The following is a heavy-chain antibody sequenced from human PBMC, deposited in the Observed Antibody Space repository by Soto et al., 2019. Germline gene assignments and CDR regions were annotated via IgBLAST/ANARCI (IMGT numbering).Heavy chain of an antibody. CDR1: GGSISSSSYY. D-gene: IGHD3-22*01. Sequence: SETLSLTCTVSGGSISSSSYYWGWIRQPPGKGLEWIGSIYYSGSTYYNPSLKSRVTISVDTSNNQFSLKLSSVTAADTAVYYCARRGLYYYDSSGVPFGAFDIWGQGTMVTVSS. CDR2: IYYSGST. V-gene: IGHV4-39*01. CDR3: ARRGLYYYDSSGVPFGAFDI. J-gene: IGHJ3*02.